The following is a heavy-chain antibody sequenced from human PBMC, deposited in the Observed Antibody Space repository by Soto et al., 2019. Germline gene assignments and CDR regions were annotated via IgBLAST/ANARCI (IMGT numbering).Heavy chain of an antibody. J-gene: IGHJ6*02. Sequence: GESLKISCKGSGYSFTSYWIGWVRQMPGKGLEWMGIIYPGDSDTRYSPSFQGQVTISADKSISTAYLQWSSLKASDTAMYYCARPKCSGGSCYNSPYYYYGMDVWGHGTTVTVSS. CDR1: GYSFTSYW. V-gene: IGHV5-51*01. CDR3: ARPKCSGGSCYNSPYYYYGMDV. D-gene: IGHD2-15*01. CDR2: IYPGDSDT.